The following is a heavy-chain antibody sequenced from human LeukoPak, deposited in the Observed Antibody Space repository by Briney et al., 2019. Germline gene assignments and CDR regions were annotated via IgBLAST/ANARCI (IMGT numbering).Heavy chain of an antibody. CDR2: IYYSGST. Sequence: SETLSLTCTVSGGSISSSSYYWSWIRQPPGKGLEWIGYIYYSGSTNYNPSLKSRVTISVDTSKNQFSLKLSSVTAADTAVYYCARGTTDIVVVPAATGVWFDPWGQGTLVAVSS. CDR1: GGSISSSSYY. CDR3: ARGTTDIVVVPAATGVWFDP. J-gene: IGHJ5*02. V-gene: IGHV4-61*01. D-gene: IGHD2-2*01.